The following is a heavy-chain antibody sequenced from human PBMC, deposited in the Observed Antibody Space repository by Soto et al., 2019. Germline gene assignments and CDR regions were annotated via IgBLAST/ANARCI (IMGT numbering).Heavy chain of an antibody. Sequence: QVQLVQSGAEVKKPGASVKVSCKASGYTFTSYGISWVRQAPGQGLEWMGWISAYNGNTNYAQKLQGRVTMTTDTSTRTAYMELRSLRSDDTAVYYWARELSYYYDSGGYLDSWGQGPLVTVSS. J-gene: IGHJ4*02. D-gene: IGHD3-22*01. CDR1: GYTFTSYG. CDR3: ARELSYYYDSGGYLDS. CDR2: ISAYNGNT. V-gene: IGHV1-18*01.